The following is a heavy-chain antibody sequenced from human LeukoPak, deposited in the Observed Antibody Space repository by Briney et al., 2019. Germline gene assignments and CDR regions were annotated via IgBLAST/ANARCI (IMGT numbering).Heavy chain of an antibody. J-gene: IGHJ6*03. CDR3: ARVGHYYGSGSSYTYYYYYMDV. Sequence: GASVKVSCKASGYTFTSYDINWVRQATGQGLEWMGWMNPNSGNKAYAQKFQGRVTITRNTSISTAYMELSSLRSEDTALYYCARVGHYYGSGSSYTYYYYYMDVWGKGTAVTVSS. CDR2: MNPNSGNK. V-gene: IGHV1-8*03. CDR1: GYTFTSYD. D-gene: IGHD3-10*01.